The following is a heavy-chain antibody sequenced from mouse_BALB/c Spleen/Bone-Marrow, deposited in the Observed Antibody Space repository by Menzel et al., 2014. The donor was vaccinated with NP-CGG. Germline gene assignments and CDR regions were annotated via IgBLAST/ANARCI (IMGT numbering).Heavy chain of an antibody. CDR3: ARRGYGNYVGYAMDY. V-gene: IGHV5-9-3*01. J-gene: IGHJ4*01. CDR2: ISSGGSYT. CDR1: GFTFSSYA. D-gene: IGHD2-10*02. Sequence: EVQVVESGGGLVKPGGFLKLSCAASGFTFSSYAMSWVRQTPEKRLEWVATISSGGSYTYYPDSVKGRFTISRDNAKNTLYLQMSSLRSEDTAMYYCARRGYGNYVGYAMDYWGQGTSVTVSS.